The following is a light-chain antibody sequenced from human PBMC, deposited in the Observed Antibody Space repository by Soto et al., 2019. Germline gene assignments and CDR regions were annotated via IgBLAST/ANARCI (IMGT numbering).Light chain of an antibody. CDR2: EVS. CDR3: SSYAGSNIL. V-gene: IGLV2-8*01. CDR1: SSDVGGYNY. Sequence: CALAKAPSASVSPGQSVTISCTRTSSDVGGYNYVSWYQQHPGKAPKLMIYEVSKRPSGVPDRFSGSKSGNTASLTVSGLQAEDEADYYCSSYAGSNILFGTGTKVTVL. J-gene: IGLJ1*01.